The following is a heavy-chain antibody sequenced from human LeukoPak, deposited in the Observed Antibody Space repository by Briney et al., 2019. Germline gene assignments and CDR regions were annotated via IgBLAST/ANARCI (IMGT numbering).Heavy chain of an antibody. J-gene: IGHJ5*02. CDR3: ARRCSGGSCYLNWFDP. Sequence: SVKVSCKASGGTFSSYAISWVRQAPGQGLGWMGGIIPIFGTANYAQKFQGRVTITADESTSTAYMELSSLRSEDTAVYYCARRCSGGSCYLNWFDPWGQGTLVTVSS. D-gene: IGHD2-15*01. CDR1: GGTFSSYA. V-gene: IGHV1-69*13. CDR2: IIPIFGTA.